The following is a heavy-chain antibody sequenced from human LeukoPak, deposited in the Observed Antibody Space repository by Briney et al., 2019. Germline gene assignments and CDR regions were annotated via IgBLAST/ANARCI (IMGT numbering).Heavy chain of an antibody. CDR1: GITFSSYG. CDR2: MWYDESNE. J-gene: IGHJ6*02. Sequence: GGSLRLSCAASGITFSSYGMHWVRQAPGKGLEWVAVMWYDESNEYSGDSVKGRFTISRDKSKNTLYLQMNSLRAEDTAVYYCARDPYYGSGKYYHGMDLWGQGTTVTVSS. CDR3: ARDPYYGSGKYYHGMDL. D-gene: IGHD3-10*01. V-gene: IGHV3-33*08.